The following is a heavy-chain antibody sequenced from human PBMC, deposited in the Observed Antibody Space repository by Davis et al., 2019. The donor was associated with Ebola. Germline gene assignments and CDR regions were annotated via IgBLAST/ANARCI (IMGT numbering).Heavy chain of an antibody. CDR1: EFTVSRNY. Sequence: PGESLKISCAAAEFTVSRNYMTWVRQAPGKGLQWVSTVYKSGTTYYADSVKGRFTVSRDNSENTMYLQMNGLRPEDTAIYYCTANWIYGSGMEIWGQGTTVTVSS. V-gene: IGHV3-53*05. J-gene: IGHJ6*02. CDR2: VYKSGTT. D-gene: IGHD1-7*01. CDR3: TANWIYGSGMEI.